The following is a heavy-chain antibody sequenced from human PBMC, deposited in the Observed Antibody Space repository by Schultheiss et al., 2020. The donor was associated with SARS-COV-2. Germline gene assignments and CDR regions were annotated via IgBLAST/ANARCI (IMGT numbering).Heavy chain of an antibody. CDR3: TKRSEQQLVLEAFDI. J-gene: IGHJ3*02. D-gene: IGHD6-13*01. CDR2: IKQDGSEK. Sequence: SCAASGFTFSSYWMSWVRQAPGKGLEWVANIKQDGSEKYYVDSVKGRFTISRDNAKNSLYLQMNSLRAEDTAVYYCTKRSEQQLVLEAFDIWGQGTMVTVSS. V-gene: IGHV3-7*03. CDR1: GFTFSSYW.